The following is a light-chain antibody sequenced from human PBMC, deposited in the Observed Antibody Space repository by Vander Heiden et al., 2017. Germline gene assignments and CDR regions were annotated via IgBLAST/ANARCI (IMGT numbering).Light chain of an antibody. Sequence: EIVLTQSPATLSLSPGERATLACRASQSVSSYLAWYQQKPGQAPRLLIYDASNRATGIPARFSGSGCGTDFTLTISSLEPEDFAVYYCQQRSNWHRETWTFGQGTKVEIK. CDR2: DAS. J-gene: IGKJ1*01. V-gene: IGKV3-11*01. CDR3: QQRSNWHRETWT. CDR1: QSVSSY.